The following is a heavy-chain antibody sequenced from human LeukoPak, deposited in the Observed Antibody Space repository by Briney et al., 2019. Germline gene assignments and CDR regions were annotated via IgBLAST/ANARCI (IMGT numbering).Heavy chain of an antibody. Sequence: ASVKVSCKASGYTFTSYDINWVRQATGQGLEWMGWMSPNSGNTGYAQKFQGRVTMTSNTSISTAYMELSSLRSEDTAVYYCARVSGSYDSFDYWGQGTLVTVSP. D-gene: IGHD1-26*01. CDR3: ARVSGSYDSFDY. CDR1: GYTFTSYD. J-gene: IGHJ4*02. CDR2: MSPNSGNT. V-gene: IGHV1-8*01.